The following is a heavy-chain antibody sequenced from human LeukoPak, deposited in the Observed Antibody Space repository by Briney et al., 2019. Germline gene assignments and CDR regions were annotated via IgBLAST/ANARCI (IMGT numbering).Heavy chain of an antibody. Sequence: GGSLRLSCAASGFTFSDTYMSWIRQAPGKGLEWVSYISGSGSRINYEDSVKGRFTISRDNAKNSLYLQMNSLRAEDTGVYYCARVRGSYYDGSGYYWFDSWGQGALVTVSS. J-gene: IGHJ5*01. CDR1: GFTFSDTY. D-gene: IGHD3-22*01. V-gene: IGHV3-11*04. CDR3: ARVRGSYYDGSGYYWFDS. CDR2: ISGSGSRI.